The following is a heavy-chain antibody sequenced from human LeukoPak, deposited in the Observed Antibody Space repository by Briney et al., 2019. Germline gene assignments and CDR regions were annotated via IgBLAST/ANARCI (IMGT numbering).Heavy chain of an antibody. D-gene: IGHD3-16*01. CDR2: IYPDDYDT. Sequence: GESLKISCKGSGYSFTNYWIGWVRQMPGKGLEWMGIIYPDDYDTRYGPSLQGHLTISVDKAISTAYLQWSSLKASDTAMYYCATSQGGNYFDYWGQGTLVTVSS. J-gene: IGHJ4*02. CDR1: GYSFTNYW. CDR3: ATSQGGNYFDY. V-gene: IGHV5-51*01.